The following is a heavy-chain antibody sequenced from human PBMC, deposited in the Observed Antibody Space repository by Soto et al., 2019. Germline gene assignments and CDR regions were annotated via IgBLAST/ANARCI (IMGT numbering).Heavy chain of an antibody. CDR3: ARDVAYITSSYQDLPEAYSYGMDV. V-gene: IGHV1-69*01. J-gene: IGHJ6*02. CDR2: IIPIFGSP. D-gene: IGHD2-2*01. Sequence: QERLVQSGAEIKKPGSSVKISCEASGGTFSTYAFSWVRQAPGQGLEWMGGIIPIFGSPRYAQKFQGRVTITADEFLSTAYMELSSLRTDDTAVYYCARDVAYITSSYQDLPEAYSYGMDVWRQGTTVTVSS. CDR1: GGTFSTYA.